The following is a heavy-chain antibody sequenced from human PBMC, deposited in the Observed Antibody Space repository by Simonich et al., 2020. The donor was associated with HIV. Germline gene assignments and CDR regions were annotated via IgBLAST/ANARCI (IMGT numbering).Heavy chain of an antibody. CDR3: ARGQADVGAGTLAH. D-gene: IGHD1-26*01. CDR2: IGPGNANT. J-gene: IGHJ4*02. Sequence: QVQFVQSGAEVKKPGASVKVSCKASGYTFTNYPIHWVRLAPGKRLEWMGWIGPGNANTQYSQKFQGRVTITRDTSANTVYMEMRSLRSKDTAVYYCARGQADVGAGTLAHWGQGTPVAVSS. V-gene: IGHV1-3*01. CDR1: GYTFTNYP.